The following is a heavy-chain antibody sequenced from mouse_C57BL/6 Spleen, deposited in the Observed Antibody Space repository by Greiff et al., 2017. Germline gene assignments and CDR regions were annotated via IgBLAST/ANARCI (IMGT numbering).Heavy chain of an antibody. J-gene: IGHJ2*01. D-gene: IGHD1-1*01. CDR2: IDPSDSET. V-gene: IGHV1-52*01. CDR3: ARSRGLRYFDY. Sequence: QVQLQQPGAELVRPGSSVKLSCKASGYTFTSYWMHWVKQRPIQGLEWIGNIDPSDSETHYNQKFKDKATLTVDKSSSTAYMRLSSLTSEDSAVYYCARSRGLRYFDYWGQGTTLTVSS. CDR1: GYTFTSYW.